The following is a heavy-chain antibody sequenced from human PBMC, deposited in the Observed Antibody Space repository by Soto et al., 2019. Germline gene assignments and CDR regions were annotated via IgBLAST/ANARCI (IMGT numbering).Heavy chain of an antibody. CDR1: GFTFSSYW. J-gene: IGHJ5*02. Sequence: GGSLRLSCAASGFTFSSYWMHWVRQAPGKGLVWVSRINSDGSSTSYADSVKGRFTISRDNAKNTLYLQMNSLRAEDTAVYYFARGPPLAYCGGDCYDNWFDPWGQGTLVTVSS. CDR3: ARGPPLAYCGGDCYDNWFDP. CDR2: INSDGSST. D-gene: IGHD2-21*02. V-gene: IGHV3-74*01.